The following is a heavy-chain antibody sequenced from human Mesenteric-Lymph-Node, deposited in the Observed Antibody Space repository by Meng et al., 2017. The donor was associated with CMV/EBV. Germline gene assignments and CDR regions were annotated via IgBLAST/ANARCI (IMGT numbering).Heavy chain of an antibody. CDR3: ARGVDYMYYYGIDV. J-gene: IGHJ6*02. Sequence: ASVKVSCKASGYSFSDYYIHWVRQAPGQGLEWMGWINSNSGGTNYAQRFQGRVTMTRDTSIDTAYMELSRLRSDDTAVYFCARGVDYMYYYGIDVWGQGTTVTVSS. V-gene: IGHV1-2*02. D-gene: IGHD4/OR15-4a*01. CDR2: INSNSGGT. CDR1: GYSFSDYY.